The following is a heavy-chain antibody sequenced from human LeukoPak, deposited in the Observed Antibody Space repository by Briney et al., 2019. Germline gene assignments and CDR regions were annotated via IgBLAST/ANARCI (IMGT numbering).Heavy chain of an antibody. CDR1: NGSFSTYY. V-gene: IGHV4-59*08. Sequence: SETLSLTCSVSNGSFSTYYWGWIRQPPGKRLEWIGYIFSNESSNTNYNPSLNGRVTISVDTSKNQFSLTLNSVTAADTAVYYCARAGDGYYYYYYMDVWGKGTTVTVSS. CDR3: ARAGDGYYYYYYMDV. J-gene: IGHJ6*03. D-gene: IGHD5-24*01. CDR2: IFSNESSNT.